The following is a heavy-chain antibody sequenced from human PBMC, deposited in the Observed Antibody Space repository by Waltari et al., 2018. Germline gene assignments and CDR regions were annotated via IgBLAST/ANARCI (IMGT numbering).Heavy chain of an antibody. CDR2: INHSGST. J-gene: IGHJ4*02. Sequence: SETLSLTCAVYGGSFSGYYWSWIRQPPGKGLEWIGEINHSGSTNYNPSLKSRVTISVDTSKNQFSLKLSSVTAADTAVYYCARGGITGTTSLSDYWGQGTLVTVSS. CDR3: ARGGITGTTSLSDY. D-gene: IGHD1-20*01. CDR1: GGSFSGYY. V-gene: IGHV4-34*01.